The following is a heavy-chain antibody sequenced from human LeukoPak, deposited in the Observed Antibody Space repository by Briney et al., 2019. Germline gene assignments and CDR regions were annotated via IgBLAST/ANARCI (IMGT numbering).Heavy chain of an antibody. V-gene: IGHV3-20*04. CDR1: GFTFSAYA. D-gene: IGHD3-22*01. J-gene: IGHJ4*02. CDR3: ARPAPYDSSSFDY. CDR2: INWNGGST. Sequence: GGSLRLSCAASGFTFSAYAMSWVRQAPGKGLEWVSGINWNGGSTGYADSVKGRFTISRDNAKNSLYLQMNSLRAEDTALYYCARPAPYDSSSFDYWGQGTLVTVSS.